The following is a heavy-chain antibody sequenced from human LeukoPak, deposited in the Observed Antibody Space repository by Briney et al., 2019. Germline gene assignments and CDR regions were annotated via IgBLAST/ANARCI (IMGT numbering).Heavy chain of an antibody. V-gene: IGHV3-23*01. D-gene: IGHD3-16*01. CDR3: ARDRSPRLGGSDY. CDR2: IGGSGDST. CDR1: GFTFSTYA. J-gene: IGHJ4*02. Sequence: GGSLRLSCAASGFTFSTYAMTWVRQAPGKGLERVSAIGGSGDSTYYADSVTGRFTISRDNSKNTLYLQMNSLRAEDTAIYYCARDRSPRLGGSDYWGQGTLVTVSS.